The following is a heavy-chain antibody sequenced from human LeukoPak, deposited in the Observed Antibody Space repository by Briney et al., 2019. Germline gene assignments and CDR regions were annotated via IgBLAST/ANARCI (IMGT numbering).Heavy chain of an antibody. CDR3: VHRLGVGGVDDWFDS. V-gene: IGHV2-5*02. CDR2: FYWDDEK. CDR1: GLSLTSSGVG. D-gene: IGHD3-16*01. Sequence: SGPTLVKPTQTLTLTCTLSGLSLTSSGVGVGWIRQPPGKALEWLVVFYWDDEKRYSPSLRNRLTVTKDASKNQVVLTMTNMDPVDTDTYYCVHRLGVGGVDDWFDSSGQGTQVTVSS. J-gene: IGHJ5*01.